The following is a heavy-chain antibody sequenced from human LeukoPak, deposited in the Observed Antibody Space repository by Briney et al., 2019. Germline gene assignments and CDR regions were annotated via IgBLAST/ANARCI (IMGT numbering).Heavy chain of an antibody. V-gene: IGHV4-59*01. J-gene: IGHJ4*02. D-gene: IGHD3-10*01. CDR2: IYYSGNT. CDR1: GGSITNYY. CDR3: ATTEIGSGYYFDY. Sequence: SETLSLTCTVSGGSITNYYWGWIRQPPGKGLEWMGYIYYSGNTKYNPSLKSRVTISVDTSKNQFSLKLSSVTAADTAVYYCATTEIGSGYYFDYWGQGTLVTVSS.